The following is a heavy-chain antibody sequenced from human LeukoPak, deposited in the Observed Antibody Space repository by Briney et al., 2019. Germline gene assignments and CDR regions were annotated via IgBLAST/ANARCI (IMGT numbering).Heavy chain of an antibody. CDR1: GFTFRSYG. D-gene: IGHD6-13*01. J-gene: IGHJ4*02. V-gene: IGHV3-30*02. CDR2: IQNDGSNE. CDR3: ASLSSSFLVDY. Sequence: GGSLRLSCAASGFTFRSYGMHWVRQAPGKGLEWVAYIQNDGSNEQYADSVKGRFTISRDNAKNSLYLQMNSLRAEDTAVYYCASLSSSFLVDYWGQGTLVTVSS.